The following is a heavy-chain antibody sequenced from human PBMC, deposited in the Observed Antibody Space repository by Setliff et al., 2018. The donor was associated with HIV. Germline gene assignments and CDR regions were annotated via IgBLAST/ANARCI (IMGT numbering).Heavy chain of an antibody. J-gene: IGHJ6*02. CDR2: ISGSGGST. D-gene: IGHD3-22*01. CDR1: GFTFSSYA. V-gene: IGHV3-23*01. CDR3: AKAYYYDSSGYSRYYYYYGMDV. Sequence: QPGGSLRLSCAASGFTFSSYAMSWVRQAPGKGLKWVSAISGSGGSTYYADSVKGRFTISRDNSKNTLYLQMNSLRAEDTAVYYCAKAYYYDSSGYSRYYYYYGMDVWGQGTLVTVS.